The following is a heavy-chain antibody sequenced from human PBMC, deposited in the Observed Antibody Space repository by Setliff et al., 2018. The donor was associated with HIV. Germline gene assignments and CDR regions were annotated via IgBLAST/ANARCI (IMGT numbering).Heavy chain of an antibody. Sequence: SETLSLTCTVSGGSISTYYLTWIRQPAGKGLEWIGRIFASGSTNYNPSLKSRVTMSVDTSTNQFSLRLSTVTAADTAVYYCVGGLRSRSQGHFDYGGQGTLVTVSS. CDR3: VGGLRSRSQGHFDY. CDR1: GGSISTYY. V-gene: IGHV4-4*07. J-gene: IGHJ4*02. CDR2: IFASGST. D-gene: IGHD5-12*01.